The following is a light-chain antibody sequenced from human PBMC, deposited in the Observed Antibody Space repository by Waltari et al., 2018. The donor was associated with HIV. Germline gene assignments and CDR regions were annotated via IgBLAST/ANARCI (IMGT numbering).Light chain of an antibody. CDR3: CSYAGSSTVDWV. Sequence: QSALTQPASVSGSPGQSFTISCTGTSSDVGSYNLVSWYQQHPGKAPKLMIYEGSQRPAGVSTRYSGSESGNTASLTISGLQAEDEADYYCCSYAGSSTVDWVFGGGTKLTVL. J-gene: IGLJ3*02. V-gene: IGLV2-23*01. CDR1: SSDVGSYNL. CDR2: EGS.